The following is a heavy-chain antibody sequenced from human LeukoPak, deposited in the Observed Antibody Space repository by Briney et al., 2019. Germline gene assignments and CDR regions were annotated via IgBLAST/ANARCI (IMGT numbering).Heavy chain of an antibody. V-gene: IGHV4-59*01. CDR2: IYYSGST. CDR1: GGSISKFY. J-gene: IGHJ4*02. CDR3: ARDDENSGSYY. D-gene: IGHD1-26*01. Sequence: SETLSLTCTVSGGSISKFYWSWIRQPPGKGLEWIGYIYYSGSTNYNPSLKSRVTISVDTSKNQFSLKLSSVTAADTAVYYCARDDENSGSYYWGQGTLVTVSS.